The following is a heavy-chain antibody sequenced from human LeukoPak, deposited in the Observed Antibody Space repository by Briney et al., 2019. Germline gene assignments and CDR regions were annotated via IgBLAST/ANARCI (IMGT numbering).Heavy chain of an antibody. D-gene: IGHD6-19*01. Sequence: HPGGSLRLSCAASGFTFSSYAMSWVRQAPGKGLEWVSAISGSGGSTYYADSVKGRFTISRDNSKNTPYLQMNSLRAEDAAVYYCAKEGIAVAGTTDYWGQGTLVTVSS. CDR3: AKEGIAVAGTTDY. CDR2: ISGSGGST. J-gene: IGHJ4*02. CDR1: GFTFSSYA. V-gene: IGHV3-23*01.